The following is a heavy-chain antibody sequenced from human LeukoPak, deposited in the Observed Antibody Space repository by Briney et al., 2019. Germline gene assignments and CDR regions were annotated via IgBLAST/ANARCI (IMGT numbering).Heavy chain of an antibody. Sequence: SETLSLTCAVSGGSISSNNWWGWVRQPPGKGLEWIGEINHSGSTNYDPSLKSRVTISVDTSKNQFSLKLSSVTAADTAVYYCARGPAGRYYDSSGYLLIDYWGQGTLVTVSS. CDR1: GGSISSNNW. D-gene: IGHD3-22*01. V-gene: IGHV4-4*02. J-gene: IGHJ4*02. CDR3: ARGPAGRYYDSSGYLLIDY. CDR2: INHSGST.